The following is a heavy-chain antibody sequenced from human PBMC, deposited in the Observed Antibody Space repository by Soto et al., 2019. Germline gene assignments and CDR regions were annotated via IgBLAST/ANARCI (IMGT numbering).Heavy chain of an antibody. V-gene: IGHV3-15*07. CDR3: TTAPYYYDSSGYYYYAFDI. CDR1: GFTFSNAW. CDR2: IKSKTDGGTT. J-gene: IGHJ3*02. Sequence: PGGSLRLSCAASGFTFSNAWMNWVRQAPGKGLEWVGRIKSKTDGGTTDYAAPVKGRFTISRDDSKNTLYLQMNSLKTEDTAVYYCTTAPYYYDSSGYYYYAFDIWGQGTRVTVSS. D-gene: IGHD3-22*01.